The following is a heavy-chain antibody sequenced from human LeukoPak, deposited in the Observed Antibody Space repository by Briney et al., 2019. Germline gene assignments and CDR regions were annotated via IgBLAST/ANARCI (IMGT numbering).Heavy chain of an antibody. J-gene: IGHJ4*02. CDR3: ARDLPPYGGLDY. Sequence: ASAKVSSNASGYTFTSYYMHWVRQAPAQALAWMGRINPSGGSTSFAQKFQGRVTMTRDTSTSTVYMELSSLRSEDTAVYYCARDLPPYGGLDYWGQGTLVTVSS. V-gene: IGHV1-46*01. CDR2: INPSGGST. D-gene: IGHD4-23*01. CDR1: GYTFTSYY.